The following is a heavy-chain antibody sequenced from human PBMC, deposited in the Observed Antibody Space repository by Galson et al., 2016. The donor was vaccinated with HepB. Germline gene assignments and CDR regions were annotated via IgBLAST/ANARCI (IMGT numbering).Heavy chain of an antibody. CDR2: IHTRTGSP. CDR1: GYTVTTYA. CDR3: ARLVAADASVEASDV. Sequence: SVKVCCKASGYTVTTYAMNWVRQAPGQGLEWMGWIHTRTGSPSYAQGFTGRYVFSLDTSVSTAYLEINRLKAEDTGVYYCARLVAADASVEASDVWGQGTLVTVSS. V-gene: IGHV7-4-1*02. J-gene: IGHJ3*01. D-gene: IGHD1-26*01.